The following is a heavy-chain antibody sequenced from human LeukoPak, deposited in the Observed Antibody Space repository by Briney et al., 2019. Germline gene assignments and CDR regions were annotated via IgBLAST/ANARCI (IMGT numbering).Heavy chain of an antibody. V-gene: IGHV3-33*06. D-gene: IGHD1-26*01. CDR2: IWYDGSNK. CDR1: GFTFSSYG. Sequence: GGSLRLSCAASGFTFSSYGMHWVRQAPGKGLEWVAVIWYDGSNKYYADSVKGRFTISRDNSKNTLYLQMNSLRAEDTAVYYCAKDQRSYGLDYWGQGTLVTVSS. CDR3: AKDQRSYGLDY. J-gene: IGHJ4*02.